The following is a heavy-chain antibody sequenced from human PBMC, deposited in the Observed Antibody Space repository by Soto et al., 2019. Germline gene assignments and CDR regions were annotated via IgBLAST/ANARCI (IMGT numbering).Heavy chain of an antibody. V-gene: IGHV3-23*01. CDR2: ISGSGDST. CDR3: AKDRDGAAAGPTKCYGMDV. D-gene: IGHD6-13*01. CDR1: GFTFSSYA. J-gene: IGHJ6*02. Sequence: EVQLLESGGGLVQPGGSLRLSCAASGFTFSSYAMSWVRQAPGKGLEWVSVISGSGDSTYYADSVRGRFTISRDKSKNTLYLQMNSLRAEDTAVYYCAKDRDGAAAGPTKCYGMDVWGQGTTVTVSS.